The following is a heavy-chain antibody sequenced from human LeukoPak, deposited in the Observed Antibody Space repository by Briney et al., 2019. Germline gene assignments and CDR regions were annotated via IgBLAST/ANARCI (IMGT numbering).Heavy chain of an antibody. V-gene: IGHV3-23*01. J-gene: IGHJ4*02. CDR1: GFTFSSYG. CDR3: AKELWFGELKGNFDY. CDR2: ISGSGGST. D-gene: IGHD3-10*01. Sequence: HPGGSLRLSCAASGFTFSSYGMHWVRQAPGKGLEWVSAISGSGGSTYYADSVKGRFTISRDNSKNTLYLQMNSLRAEDTAVYYCAKELWFGELKGNFDYWGQGTLVTVSS.